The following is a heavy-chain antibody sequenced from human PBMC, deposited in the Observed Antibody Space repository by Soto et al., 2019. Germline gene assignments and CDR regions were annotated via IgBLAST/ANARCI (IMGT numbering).Heavy chain of an antibody. CDR3: ARDLKITVTSSYPYMDV. V-gene: IGHV1-18*01. Sequence: QVQLVQSGAEVKKPGASVKVSCKASGYTFNSYGISWVRQAPGQGLEWMGWISAYKANSNYAQKFQGRVTMTTDTAKSTAYLELRSLRSDDTAVYYCARDLKITVTSSYPYMDVWGKGTTVTVSS. CDR2: ISAYKANS. CDR1: GYTFNSYG. D-gene: IGHD4-4*01. J-gene: IGHJ6*03.